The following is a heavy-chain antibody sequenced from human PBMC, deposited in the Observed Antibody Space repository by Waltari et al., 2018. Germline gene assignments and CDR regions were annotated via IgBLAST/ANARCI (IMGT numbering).Heavy chain of an antibody. Sequence: EVQLLESGGGLVQPGGSLRLSCADSGFSFSTYVMNWVRQAPGKGLEWVSSISDAGGIINYADSVKGRFTISRDNSKNTLYLQMNSLRVEDTAVYYCARGSGVDSWGQGTLVTVSS. V-gene: IGHV3-23*01. CDR3: ARGSGVDS. D-gene: IGHD7-27*01. CDR1: GFSFSTYV. CDR2: ISDAGGII. J-gene: IGHJ4*02.